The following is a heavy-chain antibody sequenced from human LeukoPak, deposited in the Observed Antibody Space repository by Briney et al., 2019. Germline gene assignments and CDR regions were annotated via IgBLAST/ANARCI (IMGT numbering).Heavy chain of an antibody. CDR3: ARGIAVAVPLFL. CDR1: GYTFTSYG. CDR2: ISAYNGNT. V-gene: IGHV1-18*01. Sequence: ASVKVSCKASGYTFTSYGISWVRQAPGQGLEWMGWISAYNGNTNYAQKLQGRVTMTTNTSTSTAYMELRSLRSDDTAMYYCARGIAVAVPLFLWGQGTLVTVSS. J-gene: IGHJ4*02. D-gene: IGHD6-19*01.